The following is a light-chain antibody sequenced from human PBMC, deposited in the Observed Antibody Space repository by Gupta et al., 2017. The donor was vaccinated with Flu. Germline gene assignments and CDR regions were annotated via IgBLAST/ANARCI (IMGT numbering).Light chain of an antibody. V-gene: IGLV2-14*01. CDR2: DVN. CDR3: SSYTIRGTLVL. CDR1: SSDVGGYNH. Sequence: QSALTQPASVSGSPGQSITISCSGTSSDVGGYNHVSWYQHHPGKAPKLLINDVNNRPSGTCNRFAGSKSGNTASLTICGIQYEDEADYYCSSYTIRGTLVLFGGGTKLTVL. J-gene: IGLJ2*01.